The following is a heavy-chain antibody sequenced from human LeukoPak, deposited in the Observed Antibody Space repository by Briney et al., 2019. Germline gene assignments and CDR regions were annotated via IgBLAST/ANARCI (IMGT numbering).Heavy chain of an antibody. J-gene: IGHJ5*02. CDR1: GFTFSSYS. V-gene: IGHV3-48*02. CDR2: ISTGSDTI. Sequence: PGGSLRLSCAASGFTFSSYSMNWVRQAPGQGLEWLSYISTGSDTIYYADSVKGRFSISRDNAKNSLYLQMNSLRDEDTAVYYCARGPPLFDPWGQGTLVTVSS. CDR3: ARGPPLFDP.